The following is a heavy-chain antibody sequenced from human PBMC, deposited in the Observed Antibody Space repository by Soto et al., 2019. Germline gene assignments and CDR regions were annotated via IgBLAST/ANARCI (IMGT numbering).Heavy chain of an antibody. D-gene: IGHD1-26*01. CDR2: ISYDGSNT. V-gene: IGHV3-30*18. CDR3: AKEGGLSGSYYISSSYYFDY. Sequence: GGSLRLSCAASGFTFSSYGMHWVRQAPGKGLEWVAIISYDGSNTYYADSVKGRFAISRDNSKNTLYLQMNSLRAEDTSVYYCAKEGGLSGSYYISSSYYFDYWGQGTLVTVS. CDR1: GFTFSSYG. J-gene: IGHJ4*02.